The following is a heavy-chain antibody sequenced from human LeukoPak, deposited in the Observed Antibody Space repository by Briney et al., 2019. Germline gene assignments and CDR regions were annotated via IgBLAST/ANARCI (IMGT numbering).Heavy chain of an antibody. J-gene: IGHJ2*01. CDR1: GGSISTYY. V-gene: IGHV4-59*01. CDR2: IYYSGSS. CDR3: ARSRSGYFDL. Sequence: PSETLSLTCTVSGGSISTYYWSWIRQPPGKGLEWIGYIYYSGSSNYNPSLKSRVTISVDTSKNQFSLKLSSVTAADTAVYYCARSRSGYFDLWGRGTLVTVSS.